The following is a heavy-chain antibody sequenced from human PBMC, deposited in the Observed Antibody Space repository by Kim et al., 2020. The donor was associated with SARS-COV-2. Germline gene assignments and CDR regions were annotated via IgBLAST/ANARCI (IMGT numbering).Heavy chain of an antibody. CDR2: ISYDGSNK. J-gene: IGHJ4*02. CDR3: ARGWLPRDDYFDY. V-gene: IGHV3-30-3*01. CDR1: GFTFSSYA. D-gene: IGHD5-12*01. Sequence: GGSLRLFCAASGFTFSSYAMHWVRQAPGKGLEWVAVISYDGSNKYYADSVKGRFTISRDNSKNTLYLQMNSLRAEDTAVYYCARGWLPRDDYFDYWGQGT.